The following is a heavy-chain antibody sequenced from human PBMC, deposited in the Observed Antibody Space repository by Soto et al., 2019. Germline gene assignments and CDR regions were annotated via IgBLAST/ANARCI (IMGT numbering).Heavy chain of an antibody. J-gene: IGHJ4*02. Sequence: QVQLQQWGAGLLKPSETLSLTCAVYGGSFSGYYWSWIRQPPGKGLEWIGEINHSGSTNYNPSLKSRVTISVDTSKNQFSLKLSSVTAADTAVYYCARFEYSSSSDPGVFDYWGQGTLVTVSS. CDR3: ARFEYSSSSDPGVFDY. CDR1: GGSFSGYY. CDR2: INHSGST. D-gene: IGHD6-6*01. V-gene: IGHV4-34*01.